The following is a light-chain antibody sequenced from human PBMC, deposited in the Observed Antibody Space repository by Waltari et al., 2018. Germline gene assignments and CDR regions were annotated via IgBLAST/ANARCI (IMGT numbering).Light chain of an antibody. CDR2: NSS. Sequence: VMMQSPATLSLSPGERATLSCRASQSVCNTFAWCQQKPGQAPRLLMWNSSKRATCIPDRFCGSGSGTEFTLTISSLDPEDVGVYYCQKYNDWPRTFGQGTK. CDR3: QKYNDWPRT. V-gene: IGKV3D-15*01. J-gene: IGKJ1*01. CDR1: QSVCNT.